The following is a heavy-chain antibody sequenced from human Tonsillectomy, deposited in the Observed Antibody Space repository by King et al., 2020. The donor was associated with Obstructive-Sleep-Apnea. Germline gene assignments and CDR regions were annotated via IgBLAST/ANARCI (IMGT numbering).Heavy chain of an antibody. D-gene: IGHD3-9*01. V-gene: IGHV3-33*01. J-gene: IGHJ4*02. CDR3: ARTPQYSNILTGYYDY. Sequence: VQLVESGGGVVQPGRSLRLSCAASGFTFTDYGMHWVRQAPGKGLEWVAVVWYDGGDKYYADSVRGRFAISRDNSKNMVYLHMNSLRAEDTAVYYFARTPQYSNILTGYYDYWGQGTLVTVSS. CDR2: VWYDGGDK. CDR1: GFTFTDYG.